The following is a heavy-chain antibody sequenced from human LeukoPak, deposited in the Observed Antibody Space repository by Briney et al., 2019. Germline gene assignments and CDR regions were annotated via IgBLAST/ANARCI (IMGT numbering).Heavy chain of an antibody. CDR2: INPNSGGT. D-gene: IGHD6-6*01. Sequence: ASVKVSCKASGYTFTGYYMHWVPQAPGQGLEWMGWINPNSGGTNYAQKFQGRVTMTRDTSISTAYMELSRLRSDDTAVYYCAREAEYSSSSASVWFDPWGQGTLVTVSS. J-gene: IGHJ5*02. CDR1: GYTFTGYY. CDR3: AREAEYSSSSASVWFDP. V-gene: IGHV1-2*02.